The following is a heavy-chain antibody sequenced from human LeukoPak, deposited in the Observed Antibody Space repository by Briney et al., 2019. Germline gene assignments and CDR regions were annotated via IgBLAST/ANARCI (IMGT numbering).Heavy chain of an antibody. D-gene: IGHD4-17*01. Sequence: GGSLRLSCAASGFTFSTYNMNWVRQAPGKGLEWVSSISSSSNYIYYADSVKGRFTISRDNAKNSLYLQMNSLRAEDTAVYYCARDTPTVTTGYAFDIWGQGTMVTVSS. CDR3: ARDTPTVTTGYAFDI. CDR1: GFTFSTYN. CDR2: ISSSSNYI. J-gene: IGHJ3*02. V-gene: IGHV3-21*01.